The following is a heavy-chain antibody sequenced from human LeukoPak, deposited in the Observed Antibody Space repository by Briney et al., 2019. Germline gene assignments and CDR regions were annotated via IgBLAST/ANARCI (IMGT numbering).Heavy chain of an antibody. CDR2: ISAYNGNT. V-gene: IGHV1-18*01. J-gene: IGHJ4*02. Sequence: ASVKVSCKASGYTFTSYGISWVRQAPGQGLEWMGWISAYNGNTNYAQKLQGRVTMTTDTSTSTAYMELRSLRSDDTAVYYCVMVRYFDWPDYWGQGTLVTVSS. D-gene: IGHD3-9*01. CDR1: GYTFTSYG. CDR3: VMVRYFDWPDY.